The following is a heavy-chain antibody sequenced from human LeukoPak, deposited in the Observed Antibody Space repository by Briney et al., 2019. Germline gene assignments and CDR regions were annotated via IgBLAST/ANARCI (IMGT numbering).Heavy chain of an antibody. CDR3: TRAHSGYHYYYGMDV. J-gene: IGHJ6*02. CDR1: GYTFTSYD. CDR2: TNPNNGNT. V-gene: IGHV1-8*01. D-gene: IGHD5-12*01. Sequence: GASVKVPCKASGYTFTSYDINWVRQATGQGLEWMGWTNPNNGNTGYAQKFQGRVTMTRNTSISTAYMELSSVRSEDTAVYYCTRAHSGYHYYYGMDVWGQGTTVTVSS.